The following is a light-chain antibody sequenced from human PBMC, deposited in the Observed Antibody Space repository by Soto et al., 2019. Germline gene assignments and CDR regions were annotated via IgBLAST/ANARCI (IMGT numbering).Light chain of an antibody. CDR3: QQRSNWPIT. V-gene: IGKV3-11*01. Sequence: EIVLTQSPATLSLSPGETATLSCRASQSISNYLAWYQHKPGQAPRLLIYDASNRATGIPARFSGSGSGTDFTLTISSLEPEDFAVYYCQQRSNWPITFGQGTRLEIK. CDR1: QSISNY. CDR2: DAS. J-gene: IGKJ5*01.